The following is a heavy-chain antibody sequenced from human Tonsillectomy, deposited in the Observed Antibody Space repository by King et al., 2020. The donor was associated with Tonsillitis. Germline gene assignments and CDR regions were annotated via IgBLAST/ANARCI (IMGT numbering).Heavy chain of an antibody. V-gene: IGHV3-30*04. CDR2: ISDDGSGT. Sequence: VQLVESGGGVVQPGRSLRLSCAASGFTFSTFAMHWVRQAPGKGLEWVAVISDDGSGTYSADSVKGRFTISRATSKNTLYLQMNSLRAEDTAMYYCARVYCSGGTCYFDYWGQGTLVTVSS. CDR1: GFTFSTFA. J-gene: IGHJ4*02. CDR3: ARVYCSGGTCYFDY. D-gene: IGHD2-15*01.